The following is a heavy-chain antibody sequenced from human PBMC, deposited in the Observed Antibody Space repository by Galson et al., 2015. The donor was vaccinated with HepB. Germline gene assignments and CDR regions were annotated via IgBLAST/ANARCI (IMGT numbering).Heavy chain of an antibody. V-gene: IGHV3-30-3*01. Sequence: SLRLSCAVSGFTFSDYAMHWVRQAPGKGLHWLSFISYEGSFKYYADSVKGRFTTSRDNSKNTLYLQMNSLRAEDTAVYYCGRSHSTNWYVTEVWGQGTTVTVSS. J-gene: IGHJ6*02. D-gene: IGHD6-13*01. CDR1: GFTFSDYA. CDR2: ISYEGSFK. CDR3: GRSHSTNWYVTEV.